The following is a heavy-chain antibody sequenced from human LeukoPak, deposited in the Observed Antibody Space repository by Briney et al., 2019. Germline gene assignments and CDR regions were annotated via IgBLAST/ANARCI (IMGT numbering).Heavy chain of an antibody. CDR3: ARPQTGDAFDI. D-gene: IGHD3-9*01. V-gene: IGHV1-69*05. J-gene: IGHJ3*02. Sequence: VASVKVSCKASGGTFSSYAISWVRQAPGQGLEWMGGIIPIFGTANYAQKFQGRATITTDESTSTAYMELSSLRSEDTAVYYCARPQTGDAFDIWGQGTMVTVSS. CDR2: IIPIFGTA. CDR1: GGTFSSYA.